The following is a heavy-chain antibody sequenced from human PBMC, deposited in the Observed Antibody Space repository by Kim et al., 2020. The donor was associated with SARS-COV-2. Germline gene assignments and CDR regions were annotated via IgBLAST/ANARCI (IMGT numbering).Heavy chain of an antibody. CDR3: ARVGESSDAFDI. J-gene: IGHJ3*02. CDR2: INHSGST. CDR1: GGSFSGYY. V-gene: IGHV4-34*01. Sequence: SETLSLTCAVYGGSFSGYYWSWILQPPGKGLEWIGEINHSGSTNYNPSLKSRVTISVDTSKNQFSLKLSSVTAADTAVYYCARVGESSDAFDIWGQGTMV.